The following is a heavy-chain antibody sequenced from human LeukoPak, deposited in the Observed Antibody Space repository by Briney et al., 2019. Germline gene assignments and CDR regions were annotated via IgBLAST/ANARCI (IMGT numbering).Heavy chain of an antibody. J-gene: IGHJ6*03. CDR3: ASGSGSYRTPYYYRDV. CDR1: GFTVSSNY. Sequence: TGGSLRLSCVASGFTVSSNYMSWVRQAPGKGLEGVSVIYSGGNTYYEDSVKGRFTISRDNTKNTLYLQMNSLRAEDTAVYYSASGSGSYRTPYYYRDVWGTGTTVTVSS. CDR2: IYSGGNT. D-gene: IGHD3-10*01. V-gene: IGHV3-53*01.